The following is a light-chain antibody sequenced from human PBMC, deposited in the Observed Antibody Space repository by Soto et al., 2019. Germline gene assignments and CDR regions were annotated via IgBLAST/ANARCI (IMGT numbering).Light chain of an antibody. Sequence: EIVITQSPATLSVSPGEGSTRSCRSSQSVNSNLAWYRHKPGQAPRLLIYRASTRAAGLPDRFSGSGSGTEFTLTISSLQSEDFAVYYCQQYHKWPITFGQGTKVDIK. J-gene: IGKJ1*01. CDR1: QSVNSN. V-gene: IGKV3-15*01. CDR3: QQYHKWPIT. CDR2: RAS.